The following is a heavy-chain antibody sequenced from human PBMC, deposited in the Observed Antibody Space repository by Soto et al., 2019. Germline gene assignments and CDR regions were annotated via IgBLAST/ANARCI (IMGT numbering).Heavy chain of an antibody. CDR3: ARLGRTGTKVMGRPFDY. CDR1: GYSFTSYW. J-gene: IGHJ4*02. V-gene: IGHV5-51*01. CDR2: IYTGDSDT. Sequence: PGESLKISCKGSGYSFTSYWIGWVRQMPGKGLEWMGIIYTGDSDTRYSPSFQGQVTISADKPISTAYLQWSSLKASDTAMYYCARLGRTGTKVMGRPFDYWGEGTLVTVSS. D-gene: IGHD1-7*01.